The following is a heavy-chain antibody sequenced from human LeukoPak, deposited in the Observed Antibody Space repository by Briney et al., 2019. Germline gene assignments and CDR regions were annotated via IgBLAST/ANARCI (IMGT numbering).Heavy chain of an antibody. CDR1: GASINTSNFY. Sequence: SETLSLTCTVSGASINTSNFYWAWIRQPPGQGLESIGSIFYTGRAYSNASLNSRVTISVDTSKNQFSLKLISVTAADTAVYYCARQGTMTRGGYWLDPWGQGTLVTVFS. CDR3: ARQGTMTRGGYWLDP. V-gene: IGHV4-39*01. J-gene: IGHJ5*02. CDR2: IFYTGRA. D-gene: IGHD3-10*01.